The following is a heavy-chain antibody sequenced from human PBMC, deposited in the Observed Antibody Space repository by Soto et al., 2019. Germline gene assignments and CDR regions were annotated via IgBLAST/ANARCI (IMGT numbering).Heavy chain of an antibody. D-gene: IGHD2-15*01. CDR3: ATGGYHFDY. V-gene: IGHV3-15*01. J-gene: IGHJ4*02. CDR1: GFTFSNAW. CDR2: IKSEPNGGTT. Sequence: GGSLRLSCEGSGFTFSNAWMNWVRQAPGKGLEWVGRIKSEPNGGTTDYAAPVKGRFTVSRDDSKRTVYLQMNSPKAEDTAVYYCATGGYHFDYWGQGTLVTVSS.